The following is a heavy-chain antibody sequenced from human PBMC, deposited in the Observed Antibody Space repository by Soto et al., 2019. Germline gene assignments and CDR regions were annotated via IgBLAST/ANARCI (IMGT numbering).Heavy chain of an antibody. CDR1: GFTFSSFA. Sequence: GGSLRLSCAASGFTFSSFAMDWVRQAPGKGLEWVSSISDSGGSTYYADSVKGRFTISRDNSKKTLYLQMNSLRAEDTAVYYCAKDSITFFYGVDVWGQGTTVTVSS. J-gene: IGHJ6*02. CDR3: AKDSITFFYGVDV. CDR2: ISDSGGST. V-gene: IGHV3-23*01. D-gene: IGHD3-10*01.